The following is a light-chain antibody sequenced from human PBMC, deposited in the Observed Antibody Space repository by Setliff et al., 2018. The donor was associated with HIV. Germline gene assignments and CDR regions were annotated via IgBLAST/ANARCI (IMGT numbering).Light chain of an antibody. CDR1: SSDVGGYNY. CDR3: SSYTSSSIVV. Sequence: QSALTQPASVSGSTGQSITISCTGTSSDVGGYNYVSWYQQHPGKAPKLMIYDVSKRPSGVSNRFSGSKSGNTASLTISGLQAEDEADYYCSSYTSSSIVVFGGGTK. J-gene: IGLJ2*01. CDR2: DVS. V-gene: IGLV2-14*01.